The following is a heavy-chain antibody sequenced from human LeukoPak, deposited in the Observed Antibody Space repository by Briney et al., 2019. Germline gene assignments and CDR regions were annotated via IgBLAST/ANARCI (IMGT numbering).Heavy chain of an antibody. CDR3: ARGLYGSGSYDAFDI. CDR1: GGSFSGYY. CDR2: INHSGST. D-gene: IGHD3-10*01. V-gene: IGHV4-34*01. Sequence: PSETLSLTCAVYGGSFSGYYWSWIRQPPGKGLEWIGEINHSGSTNYNPSLKSRVTISVDTSKNQFSLMLSSVTAADTAVYYCARGLYGSGSYDAFDIWGQGTMVTVSS. J-gene: IGHJ3*02.